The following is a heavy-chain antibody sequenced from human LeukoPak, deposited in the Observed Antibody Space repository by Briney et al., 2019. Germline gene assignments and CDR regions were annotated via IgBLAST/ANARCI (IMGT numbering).Heavy chain of an antibody. D-gene: IGHD2-2*01. J-gene: IGHJ4*02. V-gene: IGHV4-39*01. Sequence: SETLSLTCTVSGGSISSSSYYWGWIRQPPGKGLEWIGSIYYSGSTYYNPSLKSRVTISVDTSKNQFSLKLSSVTAADTAVYYCARREYQPPHNDYWGQGTLVTVSS. CDR2: IYYSGST. CDR1: GGSISSSSYY. CDR3: ARREYQPPHNDY.